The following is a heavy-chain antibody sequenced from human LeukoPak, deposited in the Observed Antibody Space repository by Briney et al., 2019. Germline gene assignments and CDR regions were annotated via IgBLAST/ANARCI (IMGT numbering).Heavy chain of an antibody. J-gene: IGHJ6*02. V-gene: IGHV3-23*05. CDR3: AKHLTVYYGSGSYNYYYYGMDV. Sequence: PGGSLRLSCEASGFTFSAYAMTWVRQAPGKGLEWVSSVGGDNKPHYSESVKGRFAISRDNSKNTLYLQMNSLRAEDTAVYYCAKHLTVYYGSGSYNYYYYGMDVWGQGTTVTVSS. CDR1: GFTFSAYA. CDR2: VGGDNKP. D-gene: IGHD3-10*01.